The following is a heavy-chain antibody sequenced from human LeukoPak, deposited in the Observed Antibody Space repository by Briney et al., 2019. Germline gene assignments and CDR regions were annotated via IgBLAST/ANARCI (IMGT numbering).Heavy chain of an antibody. V-gene: IGHV3-48*01. CDR3: AKGTGYYYYYYMDV. CDR1: GFTFSSYS. D-gene: IGHD1-1*01. Sequence: GGSLRLSCAASGFTFSSYSMNWVRQAPGKGLEWASYISSSSSTIYYADSVKGRFTISRDNSKNTLYLQMNSLRAEDTAVYYCAKGTGYYYYYYMDVWGKGTTVTVSS. J-gene: IGHJ6*03. CDR2: ISSSSSTI.